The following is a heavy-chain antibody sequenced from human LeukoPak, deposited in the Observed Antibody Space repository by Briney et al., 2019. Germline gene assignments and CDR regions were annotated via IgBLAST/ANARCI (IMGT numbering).Heavy chain of an antibody. D-gene: IGHD3-3*01. CDR1: GFTFSSYA. Sequence: GGSLRLSCAASGFTFSSYAMSWVRQAPGKGLEWVSAISGSGGSTYYADSARGRFTISRDNSKNTLYLQMNSLRAEDTAVYYCAGVINYDFWSGYPPYFDYWGQGTLVTVSS. J-gene: IGHJ4*02. CDR3: AGVINYDFWSGYPPYFDY. V-gene: IGHV3-23*01. CDR2: ISGSGGST.